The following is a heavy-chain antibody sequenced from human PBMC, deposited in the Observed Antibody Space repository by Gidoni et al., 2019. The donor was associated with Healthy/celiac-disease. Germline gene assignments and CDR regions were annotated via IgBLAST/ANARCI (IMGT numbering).Heavy chain of an antibody. J-gene: IGHJ4*02. CDR3: AKYVSGAFDY. D-gene: IGHD3-16*01. V-gene: IGHV3-30*18. Sequence: QLVESGGCVICPGGSVTLSCAASVFTFSSYGMHWVRKAPGKGLEWVEVISYEESKKDYADSVKGRFTISRDNSKNKLYLQMNSLRAEDTAVYYCAKYVSGAFDYWGQGTLVTVS. CDR2: ISYEESKK. CDR1: VFTFSSYG.